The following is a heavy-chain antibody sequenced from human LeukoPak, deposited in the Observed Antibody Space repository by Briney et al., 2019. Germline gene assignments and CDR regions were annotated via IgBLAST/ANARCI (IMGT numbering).Heavy chain of an antibody. CDR2: FDPEDGET. V-gene: IGHV1-24*01. Sequence: GASVKVSCKVSGYTLTELSMHWVRQAPGKGLEWMGGFDPEDGETIYAQKFQGRVTMTEDTSTDTAYMELSSLRSEDTAVYYCATRDRYFLGATVTTFDYWGQGTLVTVSS. J-gene: IGHJ4*02. CDR1: GYTLTELS. D-gene: IGHD4-17*01. CDR3: ATRDRYFLGATVTTFDY.